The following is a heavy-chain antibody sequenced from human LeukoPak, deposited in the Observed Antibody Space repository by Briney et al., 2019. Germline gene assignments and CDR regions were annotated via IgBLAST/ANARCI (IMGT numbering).Heavy chain of an antibody. CDR3: ARDQARFTDYGAQGYYNYYYAMDV. CDR2: ISFDGSNK. V-gene: IGHV3-30-3*01. Sequence: GSLRLSCAASGFSFSSYAVYWVRQAPGKGLEWVAVISFDGSNKYYADSVKGRFTISRDNSKNTLYLQMNSLRAEDTAMYYCARDQARFTDYGAQGYYNYYYAMDVWGQGTTVTVSS. D-gene: IGHD3-16*01. J-gene: IGHJ6*02. CDR1: GFSFSSYA.